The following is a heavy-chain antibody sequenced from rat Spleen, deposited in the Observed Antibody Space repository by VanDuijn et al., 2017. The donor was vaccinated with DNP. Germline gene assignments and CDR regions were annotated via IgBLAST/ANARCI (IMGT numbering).Heavy chain of an antibody. CDR1: GFTFSDYY. V-gene: IGHV5S10*01. Sequence: EVLLVESDGGLVQPGRSLKLSCAVSGFTFSDYYMAWVRQAPAKGLEWVATIIYDGSSIYYRDSVKGRFTISRDNAKSTLYLQMDSLRSEDTATYYCASRPPPTRGPFDYWGQGVMVTVSS. CDR2: IIYDGSSI. CDR3: ASRPPPTRGPFDY. D-gene: IGHD1-4*01. J-gene: IGHJ2*01.